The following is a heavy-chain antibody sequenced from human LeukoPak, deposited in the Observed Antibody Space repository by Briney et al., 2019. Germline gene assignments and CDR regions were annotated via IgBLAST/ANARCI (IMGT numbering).Heavy chain of an antibody. V-gene: IGHV1-46*01. D-gene: IGHD2-8*01. CDR1: GYTFTSYY. CDR3: ARGAYPTHLMLYGDY. CDR2: INPSGGST. Sequence: ASVKVSCKASGYTFTSYYMHWVRQAPGQGLEWMGIINPSGGSTSYAQKFQGRVTMTKDTSTSTVYMELSSLRSEDTAVYYCARGAYPTHLMLYGDYGGQGTLVTVSS. J-gene: IGHJ4*02.